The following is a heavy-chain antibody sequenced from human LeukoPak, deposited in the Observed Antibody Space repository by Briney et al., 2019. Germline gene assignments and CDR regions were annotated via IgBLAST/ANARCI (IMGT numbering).Heavy chain of an antibody. Sequence: GGTLRLSCAASGFTFSSYGMHWVRQAPGKGLEWVAFIRYDGSNKYYADSVKGRFTISRDNSKNTLYLQMNSLRAEDTAVYYCAKEIAAAQFAFDYWGQGTLVTVSS. D-gene: IGHD6-13*01. V-gene: IGHV3-30*02. CDR1: GFTFSSYG. J-gene: IGHJ4*02. CDR2: IRYDGSNK. CDR3: AKEIAAAQFAFDY.